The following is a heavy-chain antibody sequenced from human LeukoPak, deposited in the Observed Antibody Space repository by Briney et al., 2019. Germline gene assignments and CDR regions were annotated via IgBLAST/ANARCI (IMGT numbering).Heavy chain of an antibody. V-gene: IGHV3-7*05. CDR2: IKRDGSEK. J-gene: IGHJ4*02. CDR1: GFTFSRYW. CDR3: ARLIRYNWNYDY. Sequence: GGSLRLSCAASGFTFSRYWMSWVRQAPGKGLEWVANIKRDGSEKYYVDSVKGRFTISRDNAKNSLSLQMNSLRAEDTAVYYCARLIRYNWNYDYWGQGTLVTVSS. D-gene: IGHD1-7*01.